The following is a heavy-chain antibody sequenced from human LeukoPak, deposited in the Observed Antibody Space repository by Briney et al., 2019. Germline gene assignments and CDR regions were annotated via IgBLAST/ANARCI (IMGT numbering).Heavy chain of an antibody. J-gene: IGHJ4*02. CDR3: ATTMQTYCSTTSCYLGY. CDR2: IYPGDSDT. Sequence: GESLKISCKGSGYSFANYWIGWVRQMPGKGLEWMGIIYPGDSDTRYSPSFQGQVTISADKSISTAYLQWSSLKASDTAMYYCATTMQTYCSTTSCYLGYWGQGTLVTVSS. D-gene: IGHD2-2*01. CDR1: GYSFANYW. V-gene: IGHV5-51*01.